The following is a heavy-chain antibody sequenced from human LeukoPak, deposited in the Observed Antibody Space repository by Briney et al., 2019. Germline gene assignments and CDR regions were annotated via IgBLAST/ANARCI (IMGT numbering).Heavy chain of an antibody. J-gene: IGHJ4*02. D-gene: IGHD6-19*01. Sequence: KHGESLKISCKGSGYSFTTYWIAWVRQMSRKGLEWMGMIYPGDSDTTYSPSFQGQVTISADKSISTAYLQWRSLKASDTAMYYCARLLEGVAGTWGYWGQGTLVTVSS. V-gene: IGHV5-51*01. CDR2: IYPGDSDT. CDR3: ARLLEGVAGTWGY. CDR1: GYSFTTYW.